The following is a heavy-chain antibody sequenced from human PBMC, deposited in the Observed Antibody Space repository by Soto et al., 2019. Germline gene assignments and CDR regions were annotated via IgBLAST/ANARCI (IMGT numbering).Heavy chain of an antibody. J-gene: IGHJ6*02. V-gene: IGHV3-48*02. Sequence: GGSLRLSCEASGFTFSSYTMSWVRQAPGKGLEWVSFISSDSRTIYYADSVEGRFTVSRDNARNSVSLQMDSLRDEDAAVYYCARIKLVEWFFINVDVYDMDVWGQGTPVTVSS. CDR3: ARIKLVEWFFINVDVYDMDV. CDR2: ISSDSRTI. CDR1: GFTFSSYT. D-gene: IGHD3-3*01.